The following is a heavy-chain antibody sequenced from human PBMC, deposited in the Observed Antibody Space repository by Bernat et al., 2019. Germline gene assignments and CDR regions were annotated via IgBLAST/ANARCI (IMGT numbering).Heavy chain of an antibody. CDR3: ARHKWYYMDV. J-gene: IGHJ6*03. V-gene: IGHV4-39*01. CDR2: IYYSGST. D-gene: IGHD1-26*01. CDR1: GGSISSSSYY. Sequence: QLQLQESGPGLVKPSETLSLTCTVSGGSISSSSYYWGWIRQPPGKGLEWIGSIYYSGSTYYNPSLKSRVTISVDPSKNQFSLKLSSVTAADTAVYYCARHKWYYMDVWGKGTTVTVSS.